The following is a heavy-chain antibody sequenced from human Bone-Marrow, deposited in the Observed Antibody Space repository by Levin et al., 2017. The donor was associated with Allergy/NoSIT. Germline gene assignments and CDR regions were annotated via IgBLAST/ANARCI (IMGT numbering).Heavy chain of an antibody. CDR3: ARRGRDGYPPVDY. Sequence: GGSLRLSCKGSGSSFTSYWIGWVRQMPGKGLEWMGIIYPGDSDTRYSPSFQGQVTISADKSISTAYLQWSSLKASDTAMYYCARRGRDGYPPVDYWGQGTLVTVSS. J-gene: IGHJ4*02. D-gene: IGHD5-24*01. V-gene: IGHV5-51*01. CDR2: IYPGDSDT. CDR1: GSSFTSYW.